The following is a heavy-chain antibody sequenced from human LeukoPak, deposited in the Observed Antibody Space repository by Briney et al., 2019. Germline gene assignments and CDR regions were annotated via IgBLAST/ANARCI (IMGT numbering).Heavy chain of an antibody. CDR3: AREGVAVAGTGTRY. D-gene: IGHD6-19*01. CDR1: GFTFSSYS. V-gene: IGHV3-21*01. Sequence: GGSLRLSCAASGFTFSSYSMNWVRQAPGKGLEWVSSISSSSSYIYYADSVKGRFTISRDNAKNSLYLQMNSLRAEDTAVYYCAREGVAVAGTGTRYWGQGTLVTVSS. CDR2: ISSSSSYI. J-gene: IGHJ4*02.